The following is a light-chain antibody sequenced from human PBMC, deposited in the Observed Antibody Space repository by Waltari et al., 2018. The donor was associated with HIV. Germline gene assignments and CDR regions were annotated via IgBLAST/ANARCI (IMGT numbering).Light chain of an antibody. CDR1: HSNIGNYA. CDR3: ASWDDRLNGWV. CDR2: YND. J-gene: IGLJ3*02. Sequence: QSVLTQPPSLSEAPRQRVTISCSGSHSNIGNYAVNWYQQLPGKAPKLLIYYNDLLPSGVSERFSGSRSGTAASRAISGFQSEDEAHYYCASWDDRLNGWVFGGGTQLTVL. V-gene: IGLV1-36*01.